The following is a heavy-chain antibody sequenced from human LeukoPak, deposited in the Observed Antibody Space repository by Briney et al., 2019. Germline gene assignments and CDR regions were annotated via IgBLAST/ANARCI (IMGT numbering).Heavy chain of an antibody. CDR2: IYYSGST. CDR3: ARFPDYGGVWYFDL. CDR1: GGSISSGGYY. J-gene: IGHJ2*01. D-gene: IGHD4-23*01. V-gene: IGHV4-31*03. Sequence: PSETLSLTCTVSGGSISSGGYYWSWIRQHPGKGLEWIGYIYYSGSTYYNPSLKSRVTISVDTSKNQFSLKLSSVTAADTAVYYCARFPDYGGVWYFDLWGRGTLVTVSS.